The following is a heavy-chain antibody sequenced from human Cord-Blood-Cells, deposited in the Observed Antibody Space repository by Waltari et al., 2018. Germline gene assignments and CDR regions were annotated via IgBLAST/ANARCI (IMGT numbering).Heavy chain of an antibody. CDR3: ARHDGGQYYFDY. V-gene: IGHV5-51*01. Sequence: EVQLVQSGADVKQRGESLKISCKGAGCSFTSYCIGGERQMPGKGLEWMGIIYPGDSDTRYSPSFQDQVTISADKSISTAYLQWSSLKASDTAMYYCARHDGGQYYFDYWGQGTLVTVSS. CDR2: IYPGDSDT. CDR1: GCSFTSYC. J-gene: IGHJ4*02. D-gene: IGHD3-10*01.